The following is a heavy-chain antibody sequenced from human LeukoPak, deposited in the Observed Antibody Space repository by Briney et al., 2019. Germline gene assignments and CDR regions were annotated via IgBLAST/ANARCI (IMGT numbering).Heavy chain of an antibody. CDR2: INGSGSAK. D-gene: IGHD2-15*01. V-gene: IGHV3-7*01. CDR1: GFTFDYYC. J-gene: IGHJ4*02. Sequence: PGGSLRLSCAASGFTFDYYCMTWVRQAPGKGLEWLSNINGSGSAKYSVDSVKGRFTISRDTAKNSLYLQINRLTDDTTGYYYSARGWEERGKCRGGTCNNPQFDYWGRGTLVTVSS. CDR3: ARGWEERGKCRGGTCNNPQFDY.